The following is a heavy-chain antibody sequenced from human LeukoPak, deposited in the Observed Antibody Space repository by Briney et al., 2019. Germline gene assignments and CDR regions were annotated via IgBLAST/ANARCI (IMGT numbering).Heavy chain of an antibody. D-gene: IGHD3-10*01. Sequence: ASVKVSCKASGYTFTGYYMHWVRQAPGQGLEWMGWINPNSGGTNYAQKFQGRVTMTRDMSTSTVYMELSSLRSDDTAVYYCARGAVRGADDAFDIWGQGTMVTVSS. CDR1: GYTFTGYY. V-gene: IGHV1-2*02. CDR2: INPNSGGT. CDR3: ARGAVRGADDAFDI. J-gene: IGHJ3*02.